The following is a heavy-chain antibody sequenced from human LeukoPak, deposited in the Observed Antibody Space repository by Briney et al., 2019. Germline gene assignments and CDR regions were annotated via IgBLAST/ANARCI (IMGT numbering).Heavy chain of an antibody. D-gene: IGHD2-2*01. V-gene: IGHV3-30*18. CDR2: ISYDGSNK. J-gene: IGHJ4*02. CDR1: GFTFSSYG. CDR3: AKDWEPIVVVPAAMPTPFDY. Sequence: SGRSLRLSCAASGFTFSSYGMHWVRQAPGKGLEWVAVISYDGSNKYYADSVKGRFTISRDNSKNTLYLQMNSLRAEDTAVYYCAKDWEPIVVVPAAMPTPFDYWGQGTLVTVSS.